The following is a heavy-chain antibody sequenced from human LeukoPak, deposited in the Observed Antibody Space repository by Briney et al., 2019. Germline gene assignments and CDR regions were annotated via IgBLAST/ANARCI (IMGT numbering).Heavy chain of an antibody. CDR2: IKQDGSEK. CDR1: GFTFSGYW. J-gene: IGHJ5*02. Sequence: GGTLRLSCAASGFTFSGYWMTWGRQAPGKGLEWVANIKQDGSEKRYVDSVKGRFTISRDNAKNSLYLQMSSLRAEDTAVYYCARHPDHWFDPWGQGTLVTVSS. V-gene: IGHV3-7*01. CDR3: ARHPDHWFDP.